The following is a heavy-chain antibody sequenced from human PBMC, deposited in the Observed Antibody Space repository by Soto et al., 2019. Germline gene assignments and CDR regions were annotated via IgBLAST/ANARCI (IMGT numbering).Heavy chain of an antibody. CDR1: GFTFSSYA. Sequence: QVQLVESGGGVVQPGRSLRLSCAASGFTFSSYAMHWVRQAPGKGQEWVAVISYDGSNKYYADSVKGRFTISRDNSKNTLYLQMNSLRAEDTGVYYCARESGSYLSPDFDYWGPGTLVTVSS. D-gene: IGHD1-26*01. CDR3: ARESGSYLSPDFDY. V-gene: IGHV3-30-3*01. J-gene: IGHJ4*02. CDR2: ISYDGSNK.